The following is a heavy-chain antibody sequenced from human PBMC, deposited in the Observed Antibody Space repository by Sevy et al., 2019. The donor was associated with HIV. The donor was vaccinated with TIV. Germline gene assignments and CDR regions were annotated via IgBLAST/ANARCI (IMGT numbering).Heavy chain of an antibody. V-gene: IGHV3-30-3*01. CDR1: GFTFSSYA. D-gene: IGHD3-22*01. CDR3: ARDGQRDYYDSSGYYYYFDY. J-gene: IGHJ4*02. Sequence: GGSLRLSCAASGFTFSSYAMHWVRQAPGKGLEWVVVISYDGSNKYYADSVKGRFTISRDNSKNTLYLQMNSLRAEDTAVYYCARDGQRDYYDSSGYYYYFDYWGQGTLVTVSS. CDR2: ISYDGSNK.